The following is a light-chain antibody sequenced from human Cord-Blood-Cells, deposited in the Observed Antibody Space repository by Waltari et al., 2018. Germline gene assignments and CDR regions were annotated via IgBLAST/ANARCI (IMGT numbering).Light chain of an antibody. Sequence: AIQLTQSPSSLSASVGDRVTITCRASQGISSDLACDHQKPGKAPTLLIYDASSLESGVPSSFCGSGSGTDFTLTISSLEPEDLATYYCQQFNNYPLTFGGGTKVEIK. CDR3: QQFNNYPLT. J-gene: IGKJ4*01. V-gene: IGKV1-13*01. CDR1: QGISSD. CDR2: DAS.